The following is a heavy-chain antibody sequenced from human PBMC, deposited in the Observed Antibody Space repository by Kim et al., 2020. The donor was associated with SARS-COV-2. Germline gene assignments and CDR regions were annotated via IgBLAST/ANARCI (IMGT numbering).Heavy chain of an antibody. V-gene: IGHV3-9*01. J-gene: IGHJ5*02. CDR1: GFTFGNYA. D-gene: IGHD3-10*01. CDR2: ISWNGLVI. CDR3: VKGILPYGSGTSYGS. Sequence: GGSLRLSCSASGFTFGNYAMHWVRQAPGKGLEWVSRISWNGLVIGYSDSVKGRFTISRDNSQSSLYLQMNSLRGEDTALYYCVKGILPYGSGTSYGSWGQGTLVIVSS.